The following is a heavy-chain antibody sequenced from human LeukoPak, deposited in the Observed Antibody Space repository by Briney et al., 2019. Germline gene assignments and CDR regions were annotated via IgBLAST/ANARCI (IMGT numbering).Heavy chain of an antibody. CDR2: IYYSGST. V-gene: IGHV4-59*01. CDR3: ARVEDGYSMVIDY. J-gene: IGHJ4*02. Sequence: PSETLSLTCTVSGGSISSYYWSWIRQPPGKGLEWIGYIYYSGSTNYNPSLKSRVTISVDTSRNQFSLKLSSVTAADTAVYYCARVEDGYSMVIDYWGQGTLVTVSS. CDR1: GGSISSYY. D-gene: IGHD5-24*01.